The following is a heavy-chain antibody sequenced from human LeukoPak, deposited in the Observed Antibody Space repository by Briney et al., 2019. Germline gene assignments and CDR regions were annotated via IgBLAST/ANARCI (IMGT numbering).Heavy chain of an antibody. CDR3: AELGITMIGGV. CDR1: GFTFSSYS. D-gene: IGHD3-10*02. CDR2: ISSSGTFI. V-gene: IGHV3-21*01. Sequence: SGGSLRLSCAASGFTFSSYSMNWVRQAPGKGLEWVSSISSSGTFIYYADSVKGRFNISRDNAKNSLYLQMNSLRAEDTAVYYCAELGITMIGGVWGKGTTVTISS. J-gene: IGHJ6*04.